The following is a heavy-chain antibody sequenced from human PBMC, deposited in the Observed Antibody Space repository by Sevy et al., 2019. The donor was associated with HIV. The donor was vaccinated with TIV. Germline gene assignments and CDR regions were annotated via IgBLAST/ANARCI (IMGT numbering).Heavy chain of an antibody. CDR1: GYTFTSYG. CDR2: ISVYNGNT. V-gene: IGHV1-18*01. J-gene: IGHJ4*02. CDR3: AREGITMVRGVIIAFDY. Sequence: ASVKVSCKASGYTFTSYGMSWVRQAPGQGLEWMGWISVYNGNTNYAQKLQGRVTMTTDTSTSTAYMELRSLRSDDTAVYYCAREGITMVRGVIIAFDYWGQGTLVNVSS. D-gene: IGHD3-10*01.